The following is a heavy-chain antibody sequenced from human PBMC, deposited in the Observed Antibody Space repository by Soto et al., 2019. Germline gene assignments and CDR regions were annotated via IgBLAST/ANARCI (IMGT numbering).Heavy chain of an antibody. D-gene: IGHD3-22*01. Sequence: EVQLLESGGGLVQPGGSLRLTCAASGFTFSSYAMGWVRQAPGKGLEWVSSMSGPGGSIYYADSVKGRFTISRDNSKDTVYLQINSLRAEDTAVYYCAKQAFYDRSGYYQRAFQHWGQGTLITVSS. J-gene: IGHJ1*01. V-gene: IGHV3-23*01. CDR3: AKQAFYDRSGYYQRAFQH. CDR2: MSGPGGSI. CDR1: GFTFSSYA.